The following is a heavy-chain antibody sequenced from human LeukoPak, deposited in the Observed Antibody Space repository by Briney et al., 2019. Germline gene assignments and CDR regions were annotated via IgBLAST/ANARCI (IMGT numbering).Heavy chain of an antibody. CDR1: GYTFTSYG. J-gene: IGHJ4*02. V-gene: IGHV1-18*01. Sequence: ASVKVSCKASGYTFTSYGISWVRQAPGQGLEWMGWISAYNGNTNYAQKLQGRVTMTTDTSTSTAYMEPRSLRSDDTAVYYCARDSRFGDQTDYWGQGTLVTVSS. CDR3: ARDSRFGDQTDY. D-gene: IGHD3-10*01. CDR2: ISAYNGNT.